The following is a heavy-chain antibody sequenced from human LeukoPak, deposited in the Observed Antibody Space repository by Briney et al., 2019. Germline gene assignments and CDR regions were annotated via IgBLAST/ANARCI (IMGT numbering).Heavy chain of an antibody. J-gene: IGHJ4*02. Sequence: GGSLRLSCTASGFTFNNAKMTWVRQAPGKGLEWVGHIKTKTDGGTADYAAPVKGRFTISRDDSKDSLYLQMNSLKTEDTAVYYCTRDLQTAITDYWGQGTLVTVSS. CDR2: IKTKTDGGTA. CDR1: GFTFNNAK. V-gene: IGHV3-15*01. CDR3: TRDLQTAITDY. D-gene: IGHD5-24*01.